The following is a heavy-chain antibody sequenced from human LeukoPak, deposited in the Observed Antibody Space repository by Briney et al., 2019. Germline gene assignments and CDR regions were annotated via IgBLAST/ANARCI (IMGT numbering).Heavy chain of an antibody. CDR1: GFTFSSYG. CDR3: ARDRGERLYGMDV. J-gene: IGHJ6*02. CDR2: IWYDGSKE. V-gene: IGHV3-33*01. D-gene: IGHD1-26*01. Sequence: PGGSLRLSCAASGFTFSSYGMHWVRQAPGKGLEGVAVIWYDGSKEYYADSVKGRFTISRDDSKSSVYLQMSSLRAEDTSVYYCARDRGERLYGMDVWGQGTTVTVSS.